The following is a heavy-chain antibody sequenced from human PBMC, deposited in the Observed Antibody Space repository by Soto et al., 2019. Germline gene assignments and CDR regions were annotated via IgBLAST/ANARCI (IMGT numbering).Heavy chain of an antibody. D-gene: IGHD3-22*01. J-gene: IGHJ5*02. Sequence: SETLSLTCAVYGGSFSGYYWSWIRQPPGKGLEWIGEINHSGSTNYNPSLKSRVTISVDTSKNQFSLKLSSVTAADTAVYYCARKPYYYDSSGSSNWFDPWGQGTLVTVSS. CDR1: GGSFSGYY. V-gene: IGHV4-34*01. CDR3: ARKPYYYDSSGSSNWFDP. CDR2: INHSGST.